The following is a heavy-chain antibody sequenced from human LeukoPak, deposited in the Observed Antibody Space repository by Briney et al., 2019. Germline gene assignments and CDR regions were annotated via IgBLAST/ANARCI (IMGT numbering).Heavy chain of an antibody. J-gene: IGHJ4*02. CDR2: ISSGSSYI. Sequence: GGSLRLSCAASGFTFSSYSMNWVRQAPGKGLEWVSSISSGSSYIYYADSVKGRFTISRDNAKNSLYLQMNSLRAEDTAVYYCARDQERGSLTVDYWGQGTLVTVSS. CDR1: GFTFSSYS. V-gene: IGHV3-21*01. CDR3: ARDQERGSLTVDY. D-gene: IGHD1-1*01.